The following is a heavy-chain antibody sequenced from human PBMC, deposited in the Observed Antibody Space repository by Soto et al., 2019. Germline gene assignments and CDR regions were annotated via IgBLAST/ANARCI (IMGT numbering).Heavy chain of an antibody. CDR3: ARDVTDYVLDV. V-gene: IGHV3-30*03. CDR1: GFIFSNYA. Sequence: PLVESGGGMVQPGNSLRLSCAASGFIFSNYAMHWVRQAPGKGLEWVALISYDGRYIYYADSVKGRFAISRDNSKNTVDLLMNSLRREDTAVYYCARDVTDYVLDVWGQGTTVNVSS. J-gene: IGHJ6*02. D-gene: IGHD3-9*01. CDR2: ISYDGRYI.